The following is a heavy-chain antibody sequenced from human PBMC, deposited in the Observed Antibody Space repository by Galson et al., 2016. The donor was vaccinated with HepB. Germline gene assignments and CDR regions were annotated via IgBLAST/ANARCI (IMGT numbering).Heavy chain of an antibody. CDR2: IYYSGST. CDR1: GGSISSYY. CDR3: ASIIVGATSMGWFDS. J-gene: IGHJ5*01. V-gene: IGHV4-59*01. Sequence: SETLSLTCTVSGGSISSYYWSWIRQPPGKGLEWVGYIYYSGSTNYNPSLKSRVTISVNMSKNQFSLKLTSVTAADTAVYYCASIIVGATSMGWFDSWGQGTLVTVSS. D-gene: IGHD1-26*01.